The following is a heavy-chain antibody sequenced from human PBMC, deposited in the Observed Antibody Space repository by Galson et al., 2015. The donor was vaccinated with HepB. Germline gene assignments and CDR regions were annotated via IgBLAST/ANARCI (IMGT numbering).Heavy chain of an antibody. V-gene: IGHV3-30*04. CDR1: GFTFSSYA. J-gene: IGHJ4*02. CDR2: ISYDGSNK. D-gene: IGHD3-10*01. CDR3: ARDSWNGSGSRTYYFDY. Sequence: SLRLSCAASGFTFSSYAMHWVRQAPGKGLEWVAVISYDGSNKYYADSVKGRFTISRDNSKNTLYLQMNSLRAEDTAVYYCARDSWNGSGSRTYYFDYWGQGTLVTVSS.